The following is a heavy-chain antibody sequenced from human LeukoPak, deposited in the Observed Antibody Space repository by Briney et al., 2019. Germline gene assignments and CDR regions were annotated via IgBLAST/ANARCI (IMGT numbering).Heavy chain of an antibody. V-gene: IGHV4-39*07. CDR1: GGSISSTSYY. J-gene: IGHJ5*02. Sequence: PSETLSLTCRVSGGSISSTSYYWGWIRQPPGKGLEWIASIYHSGETFYNPSLESRVAISVDTSNNEVFLDLHSVTAADTAMYYCAETNTQDWFDPWGRGTLVTVSS. D-gene: IGHD2-8*01. CDR2: IYHSGET. CDR3: AETNTQDWFDP.